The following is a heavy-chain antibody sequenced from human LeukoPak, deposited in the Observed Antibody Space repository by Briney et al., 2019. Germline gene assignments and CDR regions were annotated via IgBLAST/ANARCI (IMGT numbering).Heavy chain of an antibody. D-gene: IGHD6-13*01. V-gene: IGHV4-39*01. CDR2: IYYSGST. CDR3: GRTIAAAGSNWFDP. Sequence: SETLSLTCAVYGGSFSSYYWGWIRQPPGKGLEWIGSIYYSGSTYYNPSLKSRVTISVDTSKNQFSLKLSSVTAADTAVYYCGRTIAAAGSNWFDPWGQGTLVTVSS. CDR1: GGSFSSYY. J-gene: IGHJ5*02.